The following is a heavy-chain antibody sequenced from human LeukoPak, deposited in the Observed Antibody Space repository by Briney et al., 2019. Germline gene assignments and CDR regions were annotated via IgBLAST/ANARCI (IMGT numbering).Heavy chain of an antibody. CDR1: GYSFTSYW. CDR3: ARPNPMYDYDSSEPVSGCFDP. CDR2: IYPGDSDT. J-gene: IGHJ5*02. D-gene: IGHD3-22*01. Sequence: GESLKISCKGSGYSFTSYWIGWVRQLPGKGLEGMGIIYPGDSDTRYSPSFQGQVTISADKSISTAYLQWSSLKASDTAMYDCARPNPMYDYDSSEPVSGCFDPWGQGTLVTVSS. V-gene: IGHV5-51*01.